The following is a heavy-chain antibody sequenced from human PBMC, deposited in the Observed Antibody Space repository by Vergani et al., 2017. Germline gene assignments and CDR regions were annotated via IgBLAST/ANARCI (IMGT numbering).Heavy chain of an antibody. CDR1: GFSLSTSGVG. CDR2: IYWNDDK. CDR3: AHGPEMTAAHDLDY. D-gene: IGHD2-15*01. J-gene: IGHJ4*02. V-gene: IGHV2-5*01. Sequence: QITLKESGPTLVKPTQTLTLTCTFSGFSLSTSGVGVGWIRQPPGKALEWLALIYWNDDKRYSPSLKSRLTITKDTSKNQVVLTMTNMDPVDTATYYCAHGPEMTAAHDLDYWGQGTLVTVSS.